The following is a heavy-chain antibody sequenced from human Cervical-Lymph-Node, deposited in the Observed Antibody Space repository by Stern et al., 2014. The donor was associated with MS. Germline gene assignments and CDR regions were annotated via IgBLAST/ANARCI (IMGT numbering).Heavy chain of an antibody. V-gene: IGHV1-3*01. CDR2: ARAGKGDT. Sequence: QVQLVQSGAEVKKPGASVKVSCKASGYTFTSYAIHWVRQAPGQRLEWMGWARAGKGDTRYSQKFQGRVTVTRDTSSTTAYMELSSLRSEETAEYFCARSEGGRATGYWGPGTLVTVSS. J-gene: IGHJ4*02. CDR1: GYTFTSYA. D-gene: IGHD3-16*01. CDR3: ARSEGGRATGY.